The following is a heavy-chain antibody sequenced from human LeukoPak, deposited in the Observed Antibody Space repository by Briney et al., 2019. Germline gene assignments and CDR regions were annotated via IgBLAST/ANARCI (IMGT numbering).Heavy chain of an antibody. CDR3: ARGREREQLVVFRYYYYMDV. CDR2: IKQDGSEK. J-gene: IGHJ6*03. Sequence: GGSLRLSCAASGFMFSTYEMNWVRQAPGKGLEWVANIKQDGSEKYYVDSVKGRFTISRDNAKNSLYLQMNSLRAEDTAVYYCARGREREQLVVFRYYYYMDVWGKGTTVTVSS. V-gene: IGHV3-7*01. CDR1: GFMFSTYE. D-gene: IGHD6-13*01.